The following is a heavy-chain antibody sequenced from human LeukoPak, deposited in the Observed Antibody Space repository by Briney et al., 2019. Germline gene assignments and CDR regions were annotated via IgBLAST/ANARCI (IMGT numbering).Heavy chain of an antibody. CDR1: GFTFSSYW. V-gene: IGHV3-15*01. Sequence: GGSLRLSCAASGFTFSSYWMSWVRQAPGKGLEWVGRIKSKYNGETTDYAAAVKDRFIISRDDSRSRLYLQMNRLKTEDTALYYCTTWNYGISTGYSIWGQGTLVTVSS. J-gene: IGHJ4*02. D-gene: IGHD3-9*01. CDR3: TTWNYGISTGYSI. CDR2: IKSKYNGETT.